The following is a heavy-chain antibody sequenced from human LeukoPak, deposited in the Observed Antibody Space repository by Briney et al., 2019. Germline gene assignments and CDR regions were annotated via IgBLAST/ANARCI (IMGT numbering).Heavy chain of an antibody. CDR1: ELTVSSTY. D-gene: IGHD3-22*01. J-gene: IGHJ4*02. Sequence: GGCLRLSCAASELTVSSTYMSWVRQAPGKGLEWVALMYTGGTTYYADSVKGRFIISRDNSKNTLSLQMNSLRAEDTAVYYCAKDDGITMIVVAPFDYWGQGTLVTVSS. CDR3: AKDDGITMIVVAPFDY. V-gene: IGHV3-53*01. CDR2: MYTGGTT.